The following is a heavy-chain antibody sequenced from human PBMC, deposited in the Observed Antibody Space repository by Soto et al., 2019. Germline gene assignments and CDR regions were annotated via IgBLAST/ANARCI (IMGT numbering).Heavy chain of an antibody. CDR2: INHSGST. V-gene: IGHV4-34*01. CDR3: ARAYDFWSGYYYY. J-gene: IGHJ4*02. D-gene: IGHD3-3*01. Sequence: QVQLQQWGAGLLKPSETLSLTCAVYGGSFSGYYWSWIRQPPGKGLEWIGEINHSGSTNYNPSLKSRVTISVDTSKNQFSLKLSSVTAADTAVYYCARAYDFWSGYYYYWGQETLVTVSS. CDR1: GGSFSGYY.